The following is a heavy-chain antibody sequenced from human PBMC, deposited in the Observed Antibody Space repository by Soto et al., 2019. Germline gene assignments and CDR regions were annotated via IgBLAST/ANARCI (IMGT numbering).Heavy chain of an antibody. CDR1: GFTFSSYA. Sequence: EVQLVESGGGLVQPGGSLRLSCAASGFTFSSYAMHWVRQAPGKGLEYVSAISSNGGSTYYANSVKGRFTISRDNSKNTLYLHMGSLRAEDMAVYYCARGGMVRGVIDYWGQGTLVTVSS. D-gene: IGHD3-10*01. J-gene: IGHJ4*02. CDR2: ISSNGGST. CDR3: ARGGMVRGVIDY. V-gene: IGHV3-64*01.